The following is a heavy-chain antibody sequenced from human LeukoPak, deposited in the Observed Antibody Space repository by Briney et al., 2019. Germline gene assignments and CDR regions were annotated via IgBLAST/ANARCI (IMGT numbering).Heavy chain of an antibody. CDR3: ARDSGLANYYYYMDV. J-gene: IGHJ6*03. CDR1: GYTFTSYG. Sequence: ASVKVSCKASGYTFTSYGISWVRQAPGQGLEWMGWISAYNGNTNYAQKLQGRVTMTTDTSTSTAYMELRSLRSEDMAVYYCARDSGLANYYYYMDVWGKGTTVTVSS. CDR2: ISAYNGNT. D-gene: IGHD6-13*01. V-gene: IGHV1-18*03.